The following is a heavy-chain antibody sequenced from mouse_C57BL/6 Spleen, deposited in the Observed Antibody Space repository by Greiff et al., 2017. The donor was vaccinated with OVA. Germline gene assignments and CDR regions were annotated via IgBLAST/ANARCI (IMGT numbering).Heavy chain of an antibody. Sequence: QVQLQQPGAELVRPGSSVKLSCKASGYTFTSYWMHWVKQRPIQGLEWIGNIDPSDSETHYNQKFKDKGTLTVDKSSNTAYMQLSSLTSEDSAVYYCARGYSPAWFAYWGQGTLVTVSA. D-gene: IGHD2-12*01. V-gene: IGHV1-52*01. CDR1: GYTFTSYW. CDR3: ARGYSPAWFAY. J-gene: IGHJ3*01. CDR2: IDPSDSET.